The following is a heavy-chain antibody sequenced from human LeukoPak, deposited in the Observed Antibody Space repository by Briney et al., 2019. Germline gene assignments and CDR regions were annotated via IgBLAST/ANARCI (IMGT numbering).Heavy chain of an antibody. D-gene: IGHD3-22*01. CDR1: GFTVSSNY. V-gene: IGHV3-30*03. J-gene: IGHJ3*02. CDR3: ATYYYDSSGYYPDAFDI. Sequence: PGGSLRLSCAASGFTVSSNYMSWVRQAPGKGLEWVAVISYDGNNKYYADSVKGRFTISRDNSKNTLYLQMNSLRAEDTAVYYCATYYYDSSGYYPDAFDIWGQGTMVTVSS. CDR2: ISYDGNNK.